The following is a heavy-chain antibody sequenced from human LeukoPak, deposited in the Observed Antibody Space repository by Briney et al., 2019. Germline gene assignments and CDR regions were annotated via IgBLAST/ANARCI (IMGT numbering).Heavy chain of an antibody. V-gene: IGHV3-33*01. D-gene: IGHD3-10*01. Sequence: GGSLRLSCAASGFTFSSYGMHWVRQAPGKGLEWVAVIWYDGSNKYYADSVKGRFTISRDNSKNTLYLQMSSLSAEDTAVYYCARTTTPHYYGSGSYALGYWGQGTLVTVPS. CDR2: IWYDGSNK. CDR3: ARTTTPHYYGSGSYALGY. CDR1: GFTFSSYG. J-gene: IGHJ4*02.